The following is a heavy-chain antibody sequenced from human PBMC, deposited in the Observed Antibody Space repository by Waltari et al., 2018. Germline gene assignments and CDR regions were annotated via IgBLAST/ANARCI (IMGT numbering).Heavy chain of an antibody. J-gene: IGHJ4*02. CDR3: ARGKSWYGAIDY. V-gene: IGHV3-11*01. D-gene: IGHD6-13*01. Sequence: QVQLVESGGGLVNPGGSLRLSCAASGFSFSDYYMTWIRQAPGKGLEWIAYISSRDNIIYHADSVKGRFTISRDNAKNSLFLQMKSLRAEDTAVYYCARGKSWYGAIDYWGQGTLVTVSS. CDR2: ISSRDNII. CDR1: GFSFSDYY.